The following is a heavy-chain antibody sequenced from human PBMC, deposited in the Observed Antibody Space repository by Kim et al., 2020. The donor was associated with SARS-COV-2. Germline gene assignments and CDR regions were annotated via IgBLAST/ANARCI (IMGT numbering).Heavy chain of an antibody. Sequence: SGGSTYYADSVKGRFTISRDNSKNTLYLQMNSRRAEDTAVYYCARAGGDLWGRGTLVTVSS. CDR2: SGGST. V-gene: IGHV3-23*01. CDR3: ARAGGDL. J-gene: IGHJ2*01. D-gene: IGHD1-26*01.